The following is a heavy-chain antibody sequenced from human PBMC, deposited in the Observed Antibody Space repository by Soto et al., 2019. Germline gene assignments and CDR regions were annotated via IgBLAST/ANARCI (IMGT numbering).Heavy chain of an antibody. CDR3: ARPPLPGYSIHFNS. J-gene: IGHJ4*02. CDR1: GYIFIEYW. D-gene: IGHD2-15*01. CDR2: VYPRDSDT. Sequence: CKASGYIFIEYWIGWVRQMPGKGLEWMGIVYPRDSDTRYSPSFQGQVTISADRSTGTAFLQWRSLKASDTALYYCARPPLPGYSIHFNSWGQGTLVTVSS. V-gene: IGHV5-51*01.